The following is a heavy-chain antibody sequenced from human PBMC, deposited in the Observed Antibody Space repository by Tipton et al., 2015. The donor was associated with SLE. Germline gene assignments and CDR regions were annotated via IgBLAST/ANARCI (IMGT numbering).Heavy chain of an antibody. CDR3: ARVRPPLSIFGVVKGTDYYYMDV. J-gene: IGHJ6*03. Sequence: TLSLTCVVYGGSFSGYYWSWIRQPPGKGLEWIGEINHSGSTNYSPSLKSRVTISVDTSKNQFSLKLSSVTAADTAVYYCARVRPPLSIFGVVKGTDYYYMDVWGKGTTVTVSS. D-gene: IGHD3-3*01. CDR1: GGSFSGYY. V-gene: IGHV4-34*01. CDR2: INHSGST.